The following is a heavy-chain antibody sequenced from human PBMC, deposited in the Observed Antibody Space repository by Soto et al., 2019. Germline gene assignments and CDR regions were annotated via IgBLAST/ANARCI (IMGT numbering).Heavy chain of an antibody. CDR1: GYSFTRHY. D-gene: IGHD1-26*01. J-gene: IGHJ4*02. CDR2: INPSIGTT. Sequence: GASVKVSCKAIGYSFTRHYMHWVRQAPGQGLEWMGVINPSIGTTTYAQKFQGRVTMTSDTSTSSVYMEVSSLRSEDTAVYYCISTLGARFDYWGQGTLVTVSS. V-gene: IGHV1-46*03. CDR3: ISTLGARFDY.